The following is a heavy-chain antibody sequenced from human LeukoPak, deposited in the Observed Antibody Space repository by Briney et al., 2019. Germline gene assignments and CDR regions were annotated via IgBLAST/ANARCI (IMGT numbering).Heavy chain of an antibody. CDR1: GFIFNRYW. Sequence: GGSLRLSCAASGFIFNRYWMHWVRRAPGKGLVWVSHINSDGRSTNYADSVKGRFTISRDNAKNTLYLQMNSLRAEDTAVYYCARDYDFDDYWGQGTLVTVSS. CDR3: ARDYDFDDY. J-gene: IGHJ4*02. V-gene: IGHV3-74*01. CDR2: INSDGRST. D-gene: IGHD3-3*01.